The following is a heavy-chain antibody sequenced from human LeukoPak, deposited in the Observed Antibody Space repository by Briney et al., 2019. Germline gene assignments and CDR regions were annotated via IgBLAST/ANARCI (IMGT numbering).Heavy chain of an antibody. J-gene: IGHJ3*02. Sequence: SGTLSLTCAVSGGSISSSNWWSGVGQPPGKGLGGSGEIFHSGSTNYNPSLKSRVTISVDKPKNQFSLKLSSVTAADTAVYYCARVVGDDFWSGHDAFDIWGQGTMVTVSS. CDR2: IFHSGST. V-gene: IGHV4-4*02. D-gene: IGHD3-3*01. CDR1: GGSISSSNW. CDR3: ARVVGDDFWSGHDAFDI.